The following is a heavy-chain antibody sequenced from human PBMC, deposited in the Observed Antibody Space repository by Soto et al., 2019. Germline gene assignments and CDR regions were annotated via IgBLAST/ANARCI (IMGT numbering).Heavy chain of an antibody. Sequence: ASVKVSCKASGGTFSSYAISWVRQAPGQGLEWMGGIIPIFGTANYAQKFQGRVTITADESTSTAYMELSSLRSEDTAVYYCARELYGDYNYCYYGMDVWGQGTTVTVSS. J-gene: IGHJ6*02. CDR1: GGTFSSYA. CDR3: ARELYGDYNYCYYGMDV. V-gene: IGHV1-69*13. CDR2: IIPIFGTA. D-gene: IGHD4-17*01.